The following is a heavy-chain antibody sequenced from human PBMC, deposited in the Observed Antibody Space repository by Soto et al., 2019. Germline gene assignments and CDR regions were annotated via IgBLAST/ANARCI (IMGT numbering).Heavy chain of an antibody. CDR2: IFSNDEK. CDR1: GFSLSNAGLG. Sequence: QVTVKESGPVLVKPTETLTLTCTVSGFSLSNAGLGVSWIRQPPGKALEWLAHIFSNDEKSYSTSLKSRLTISKDTSKSQVVLTMTNMEPVDTATYYCASTYSSSWYWFDHWGQGTLVTVSS. CDR3: ASTYSSSWYWFDH. V-gene: IGHV2-26*04. D-gene: IGHD6-13*01. J-gene: IGHJ5*02.